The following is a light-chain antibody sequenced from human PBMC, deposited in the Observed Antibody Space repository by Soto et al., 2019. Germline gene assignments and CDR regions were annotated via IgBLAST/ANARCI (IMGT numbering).Light chain of an antibody. Sequence: DIQMTQSPSSLSASVGDRVTITCRASQTISTYLNWYQQKPGKAPRLLIYDASSLLSGVPSRFSGSGSGTEFTLTIGSLQPEDFAVYFCQQYDSSPRTFGQGTKVEIK. J-gene: IGKJ1*01. CDR1: QTISTY. V-gene: IGKV1-39*01. CDR3: QQYDSSPRT. CDR2: DAS.